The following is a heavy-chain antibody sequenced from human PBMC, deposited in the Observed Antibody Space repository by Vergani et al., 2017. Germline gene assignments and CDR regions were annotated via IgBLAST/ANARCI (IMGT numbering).Heavy chain of an antibody. CDR2: IGSSSSTI. D-gene: IGHD3-3*01. Sequence: EVQLVESGGGLVQPGGSLRLSCAASGFTFRSYSMNWVRQAPGKGLEWGSYIGSSSSTIFYADSLKGRFTNSRDNAKNSLYLQMNSLRAEDTTAYYCARHASPNDFWSAEDRSFDYWGQGTLVTVSS. CDR1: GFTFRSYS. V-gene: IGHV3-48*01. J-gene: IGHJ4*02. CDR3: ARHASPNDFWSAEDRSFDY.